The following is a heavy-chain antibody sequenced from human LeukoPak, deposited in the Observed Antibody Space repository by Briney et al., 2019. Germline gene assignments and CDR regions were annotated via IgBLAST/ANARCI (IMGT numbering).Heavy chain of an antibody. CDR2: INHSGST. V-gene: IGHV4-34*01. Sequence: TSETLSLTCAVYGGSFSGYYWSWIRQPPGKGLEWIEEINHSGSTNYNPSLKSRVTISVDTSKNQFSLKLSSVTAADTAVYYCARGAGYSSSWYWFDPWGQGTLVTVSS. CDR3: ARGAGYSSSWYWFDP. D-gene: IGHD6-13*01. J-gene: IGHJ5*02. CDR1: GGSFSGYY.